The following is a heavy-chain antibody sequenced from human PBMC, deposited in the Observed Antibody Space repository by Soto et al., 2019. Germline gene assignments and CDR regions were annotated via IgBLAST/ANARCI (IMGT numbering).Heavy chain of an antibody. D-gene: IGHD2-21*01. CDR2: IRGDFSYM. V-gene: IGHV3-48*02. CDR1: GFTFSSYP. CDR3: ARDVSYSIDY. Sequence: GGSLRLSCAASGFTFSSYPMNWVRQAPGKGLEWISHIRGDFSYMSYADSVKGRFTISRDNARSSLYLQMNSLRDDDTAVYFCARDVSYSIDYWGQGILVTVSS. J-gene: IGHJ4*02.